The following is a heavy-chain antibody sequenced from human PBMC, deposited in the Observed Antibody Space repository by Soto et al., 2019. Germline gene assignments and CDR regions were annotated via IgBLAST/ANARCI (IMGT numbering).Heavy chain of an antibody. Sequence: SLRLSCAASGFTFDDYAMHWVRQAPGKGLEWVSGISWNSGSIGYADSVKGRFTISRDNAKNSLYLQMNSLRAEDTALYYCAKDKGALRWLFAYWGQGTLVTVSS. V-gene: IGHV3-9*01. CDR1: GFTFDDYA. CDR3: AKDKGALRWLFAY. J-gene: IGHJ4*02. D-gene: IGHD4-17*01. CDR2: ISWNSGSI.